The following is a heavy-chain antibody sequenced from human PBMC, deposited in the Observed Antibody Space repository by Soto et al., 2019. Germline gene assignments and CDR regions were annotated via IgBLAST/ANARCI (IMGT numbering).Heavy chain of an antibody. CDR1: GGSISSSSYY. V-gene: IGHV4-39*02. D-gene: IGHD2-15*01. Sequence: SETLSLTCTVSGGSISSSSYYWGWIRQPPGKGLEWIGSIYYSGSTYYNPSLKSRVTISVDTSKNQFSLKLSSVTAADTAVYYCARDCSGGSCYVDYYGMDVWGQGTTVTVS. CDR2: IYYSGST. CDR3: ARDCSGGSCYVDYYGMDV. J-gene: IGHJ6*02.